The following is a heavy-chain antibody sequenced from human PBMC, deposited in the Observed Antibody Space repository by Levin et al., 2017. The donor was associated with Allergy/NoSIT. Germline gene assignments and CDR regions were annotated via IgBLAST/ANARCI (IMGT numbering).Heavy chain of an antibody. D-gene: IGHD6-19*01. V-gene: IGHV3-23*01. J-gene: IGHJ4*02. CDR3: AKDPGYSSGWSDY. CDR1: GFTFSSYA. Sequence: GESLKISCAASGFTFSSYAMSWVRQAPGKGLEWVSAISGSGGSTYYADSVKGRFTISRDNSKNTLYLQMNSLRAEDTAVYYCAKDPGYSSGWSDYWGQGTLVTVSS. CDR2: ISGSGGST.